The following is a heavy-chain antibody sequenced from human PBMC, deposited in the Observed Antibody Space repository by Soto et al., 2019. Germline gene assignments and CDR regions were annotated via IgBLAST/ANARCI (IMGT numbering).Heavy chain of an antibody. CDR1: GFTFSSYW. D-gene: IGHD1-1*01. J-gene: IGHJ4*02. CDR3: VRVDWNSGGLHY. V-gene: IGHV3-74*01. CDR2: INGDGSGP. Sequence: EVQLVESGGGLVQPGGSLRLSCGASGFTFSSYWMHWVRQAPGKGLVWVSRINGDGSGPSYADSVKGRFTISRDNAKNTLYLQMNTLRGEDTGVYYCVRVDWNSGGLHYWGQGTLVSVSS.